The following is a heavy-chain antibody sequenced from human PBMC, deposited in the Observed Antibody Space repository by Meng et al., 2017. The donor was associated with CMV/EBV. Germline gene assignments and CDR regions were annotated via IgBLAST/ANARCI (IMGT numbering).Heavy chain of an antibody. Sequence: SVKVSCKASGGTFSSYAISWVRQAPGQGLEWMGGIIPIFGTANYAQKFQGRVTITTDESTSTAYMELSSLRSEDTAVYYCARGPISPRYCSSTSCRYWFDPWDQGTLVTVSS. V-gene: IGHV1-69*05. D-gene: IGHD2-2*01. CDR1: GGTFSSYA. J-gene: IGHJ5*02. CDR3: ARGPISPRYCSSTSCRYWFDP. CDR2: IIPIFGTA.